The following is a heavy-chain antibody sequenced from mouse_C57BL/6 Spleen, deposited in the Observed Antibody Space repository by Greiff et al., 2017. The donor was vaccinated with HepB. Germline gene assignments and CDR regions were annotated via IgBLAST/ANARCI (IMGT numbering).Heavy chain of an antibody. CDR1: GYSITSGYY. CDR3: ARVYSNYAMDY. CDR2: ISYDGSN. Sequence: DVQLQESGPGLVKPSQSLSLTCSVTGYSITSGYYWNWIRQFPGNKLEWMGYISYDGSNNYNPSLKNRISFTRDTSKNQFFLKLNSVTTEDTATYYCARVYSNYAMDYWGQGTSVTVSS. D-gene: IGHD2-5*01. J-gene: IGHJ4*01. V-gene: IGHV3-6*01.